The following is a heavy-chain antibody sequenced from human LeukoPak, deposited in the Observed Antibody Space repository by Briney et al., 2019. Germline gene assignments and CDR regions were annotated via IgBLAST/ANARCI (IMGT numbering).Heavy chain of an antibody. V-gene: IGHV3-13*04. Sequence: QPGGSLRLSCVASGFTFRNYDMHWVRQATGKGPEWVSGIGAAGDTYYPGSVKGRFTISRENANNSLYLQMNSLRAGDTAMYYCARDRAGDFDYWGQGTLVTVSS. CDR3: ARDRAGDFDY. CDR1: GFTFRNYD. D-gene: IGHD6-19*01. CDR2: IGAAGDT. J-gene: IGHJ4*02.